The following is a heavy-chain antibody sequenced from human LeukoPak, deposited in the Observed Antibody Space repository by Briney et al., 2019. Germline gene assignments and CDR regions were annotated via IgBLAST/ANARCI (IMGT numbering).Heavy chain of an antibody. Sequence: PGGSLRLSCAASGLTFSSYSMNWVRQAPGKGLEWVSSISSSSSYIYYADSVKGRFTISRDNAKNSLYLQMNSLRAEDTAVYYCARARELYSYGSDIGYWGQGTLVTVSS. CDR1: GLTFSSYS. CDR2: ISSSSSYI. CDR3: ARARELYSYGSDIGY. D-gene: IGHD5-18*01. V-gene: IGHV3-21*01. J-gene: IGHJ4*02.